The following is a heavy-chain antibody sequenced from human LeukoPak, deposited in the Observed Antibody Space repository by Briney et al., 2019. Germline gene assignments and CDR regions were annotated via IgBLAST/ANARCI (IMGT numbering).Heavy chain of an antibody. D-gene: IGHD5-24*01. CDR3: ARDGYNYGNY. Sequence: GGSLRLSCAASGFTFSSYAMHWVRQAPGKGLEWVAVISYDGSNKYYADSVKGRFTISRDNSKSTLYLQMNSLRAEDTAVYYCARDGYNYGNYWGQGTLVTVSS. J-gene: IGHJ4*02. CDR2: ISYDGSNK. CDR1: GFTFSSYA. V-gene: IGHV3-30-3*01.